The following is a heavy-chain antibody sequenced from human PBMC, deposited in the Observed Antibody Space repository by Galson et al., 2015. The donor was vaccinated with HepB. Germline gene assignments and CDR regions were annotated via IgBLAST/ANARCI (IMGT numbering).Heavy chain of an antibody. V-gene: IGHV3-23*01. J-gene: IGHJ3*02. D-gene: IGHD3-22*01. Sequence: SLRLSCAASGFTFSNYAMNWVRQAPGKGLEWVSSISGGGDTTYYADSVKGRFTISRDNSKNTLYPQMNSLSADDTAVYYCAKDPDYYNSSGTSWGAFDIWGQGTLVTVST. CDR1: GFTFSNYA. CDR3: AKDPDYYNSSGTSWGAFDI. CDR2: ISGGGDTT.